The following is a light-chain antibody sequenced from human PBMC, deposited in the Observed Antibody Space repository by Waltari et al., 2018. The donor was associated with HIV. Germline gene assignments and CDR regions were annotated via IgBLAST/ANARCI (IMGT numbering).Light chain of an antibody. J-gene: IGLJ1*01. CDR3: CSYAGSSAFV. CDR1: SSDVGSYNL. CDR2: EVT. Sequence: QSALTQPASVSGSPGQSITIPCTGTSSDVGSYNLVSWYQHHPGKAPQLLIFEVTKRPSGVSNRFSGSKSGNTASLTISGLQADDEADYYCCSYAGSSAFVFGTGTKVTVL. V-gene: IGLV2-23*02.